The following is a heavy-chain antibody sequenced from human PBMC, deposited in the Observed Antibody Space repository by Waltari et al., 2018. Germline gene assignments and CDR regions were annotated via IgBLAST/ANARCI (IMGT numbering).Heavy chain of an antibody. V-gene: IGHV1-2*06. CDR2: VNPSSGAT. D-gene: IGHD1-26*01. J-gene: IGHJ3*01. CDR3: ARGLSWGDV. CDR1: GDSFTVYY. Sequence: QVQLVQSGAEVKTPGASVRVSCKASGDSFTVYYLHWVRQAPGQGLEWMGRVNPSSGATNYAPKFQGRVILTRATSISTAYMDLTGLKSDDTAVYYCARGLSWGDVWGQGAMVTVSS.